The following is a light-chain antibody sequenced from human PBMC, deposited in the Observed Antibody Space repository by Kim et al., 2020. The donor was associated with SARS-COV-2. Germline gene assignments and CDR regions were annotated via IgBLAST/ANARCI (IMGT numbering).Light chain of an antibody. CDR3: QQYYSTPPT. J-gene: IGKJ2*01. CDR1: QSVLYSSNNKNY. V-gene: IGKV4-1*01. CDR2: WAS. Sequence: DIVMTQSPDSLAVSLGERATINCKSSQSVLYSSNNKNYLAWYQQKPGQPPKPLIYWASTRESGVPDRFSGSGSGTDFTLTISSLQAEDVAVYYCQQYYSTPPTFGQGTKLEI.